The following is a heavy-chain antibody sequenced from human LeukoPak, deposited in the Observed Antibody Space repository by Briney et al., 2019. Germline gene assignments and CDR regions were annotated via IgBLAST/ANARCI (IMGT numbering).Heavy chain of an antibody. D-gene: IGHD3-10*01. V-gene: IGHV1-2*06. CDR3: ARVLITMVRGVMPDY. CDR2: INPNSGGT. J-gene: IGHJ4*02. CDR1: GYTFTGYY. Sequence: ASVKVSCKASGYTFTGYYMHWVRQAPGQGLEWMGRINPNSGGTNYAQKFQGRVTMTRDTSISTAYMELSRLRSDDTAVYYCARVLITMVRGVMPDYWGQGTLVTVPS.